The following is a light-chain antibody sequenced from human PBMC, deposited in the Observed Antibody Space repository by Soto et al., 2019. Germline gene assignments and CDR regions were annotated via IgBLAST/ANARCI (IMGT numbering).Light chain of an antibody. CDR1: GSDVGGYDY. Sequence: QSALTHPASVSVSPGQSITISCTGTGSDVGGYDYVSWYQHHPGKAPKVMIYEVTNRPSGVSNRFSGSKSGNTASLTISGLLAEDEADYYCSSYTSSSTYVFGTGTKVTVL. CDR2: EVT. J-gene: IGLJ1*01. V-gene: IGLV2-14*01. CDR3: SSYTSSSTYV.